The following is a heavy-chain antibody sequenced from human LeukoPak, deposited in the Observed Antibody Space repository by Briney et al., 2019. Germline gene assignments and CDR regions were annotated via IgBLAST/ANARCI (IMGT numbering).Heavy chain of an antibody. CDR3: AREGYGDAFDI. Sequence: GGSLRLSCAASGITFSSYWMHWVRQAPGKGLVWVSRINSDGSSTSYADSVKGRFTISRDNAKNTLYLQMNSLRAEDTAVYYCAREGYGDAFDIWGQGTMVTVSS. J-gene: IGHJ3*02. CDR2: INSDGSST. CDR1: GITFSSYW. V-gene: IGHV3-74*01. D-gene: IGHD1-1*01.